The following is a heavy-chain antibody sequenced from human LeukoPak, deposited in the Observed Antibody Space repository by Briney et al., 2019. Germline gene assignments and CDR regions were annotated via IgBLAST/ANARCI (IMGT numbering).Heavy chain of an antibody. CDR1: GGSISSSNYY. CDR2: IYYTGST. V-gene: IGHV4-39*07. CDR3: ARGRRDYYDSSATGRAFDI. Sequence: SETLSPTCTVSGGSISSSNYYWGWIRQPPGKGLEWIGSIYYTGSTYYNPSLKSRVTVSVDTSKNQFSLRLSSVTAADTAVYYCARGRRDYYDSSATGRAFDIWGQGTMVTVSS. J-gene: IGHJ3*02. D-gene: IGHD3-22*01.